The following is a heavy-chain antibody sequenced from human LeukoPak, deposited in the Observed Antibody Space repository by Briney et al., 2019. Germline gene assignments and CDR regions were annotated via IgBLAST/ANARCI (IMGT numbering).Heavy chain of an antibody. V-gene: IGHV4-38-2*01. CDR1: GYSISSGYY. CDR3: ARLDCSSTICYGGHNWFDP. CDR2: IYHSGIT. D-gene: IGHD2-2*01. J-gene: IGHJ5*02. Sequence: PSETLSLTCAVSGYSISSGYYWGWIRQPPGKGLEWIGNIYHSGITYYNPSLKSRVTMSVDTSKNQFSLKLSSVTAADTAAYYCARLDCSSTICYGGHNWFDPWGQGTLVTVSS.